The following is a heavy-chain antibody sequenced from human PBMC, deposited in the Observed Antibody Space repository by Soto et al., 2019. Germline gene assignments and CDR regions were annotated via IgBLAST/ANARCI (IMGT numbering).Heavy chain of an antibody. V-gene: IGHV4-34*01. CDR1: GGSFSGYY. D-gene: IGHD6-19*01. J-gene: IGHJ5*02. CDR3: ARVSSGWYRHWFDP. Sequence: SETLSLTCAVYGGSFSGYYWSWIRQPPGKGLEWIGEINHSGSTNYNPSLKSRVTISVDTSKNQFSLKLSSVTAADTAVYYCARVSSGWYRHWFDPWGQGTLVPVSS. CDR2: INHSGST.